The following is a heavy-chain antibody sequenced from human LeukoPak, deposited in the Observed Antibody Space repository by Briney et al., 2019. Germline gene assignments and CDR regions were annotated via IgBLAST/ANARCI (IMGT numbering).Heavy chain of an antibody. J-gene: IGHJ4*02. V-gene: IGHV3-23*01. Sequence: GGSLRLSCTASGFTFSTYAMNWGRQAPGKGLEWGSTISGGGGSTFYADSVKGRFTISRDNSKNTLYLQMNSLRAEDTAVYYCAKGRGWLQFFDYWGQGTLVTVSS. CDR3: AKGRGWLQFFDY. CDR1: GFTFSTYA. CDR2: ISGGGGST. D-gene: IGHD5-24*01.